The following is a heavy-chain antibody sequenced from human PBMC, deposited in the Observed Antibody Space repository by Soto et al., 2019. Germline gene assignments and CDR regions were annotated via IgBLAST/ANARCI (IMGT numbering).Heavy chain of an antibody. V-gene: IGHV1-18*01. CDR2: ISAYNGNT. J-gene: IGHJ4*02. CDR3: AMTEPYIAVAATDFDY. D-gene: IGHD6-19*01. Sequence: ASVKVSCKASGYTFTSYGISWVRQAPGQGLEWMGWISAYNGNTNYAQKLQGRVTMTTDTSTSTAYMELRSLRSDDTAVYYCAMTEPYIAVAATDFDYWGQATLVTVS. CDR1: GYTFTSYG.